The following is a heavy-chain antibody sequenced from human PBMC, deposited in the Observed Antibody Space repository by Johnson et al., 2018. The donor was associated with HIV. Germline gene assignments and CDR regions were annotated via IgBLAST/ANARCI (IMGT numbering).Heavy chain of an antibody. Sequence: EVQLVESGGGLVQPGGSLRLSCAASGFTVSSNYMNWVRQAPGKGLEWVSGIYSGGTTDPADYVKGRFIISRDNSESTLYLQMNSLRAEDTAVYYCARAYTYGAFDIWGQGTMVTVSS. CDR3: ARAYTYGAFDI. CDR1: GFTVSSNY. J-gene: IGHJ3*02. D-gene: IGHD5-18*01. V-gene: IGHV3-66*01. CDR2: IYSGGTT.